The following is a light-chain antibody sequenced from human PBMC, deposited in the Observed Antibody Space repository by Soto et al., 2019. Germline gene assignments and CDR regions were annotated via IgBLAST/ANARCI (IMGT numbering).Light chain of an antibody. CDR2: GAS. V-gene: IGKV3-15*01. CDR1: RTVSNR. J-gene: IGKJ4*01. CDR3: QQYYHWPVT. Sequence: EILMTQSPDTLSVSPGERVTLSCRASRTVSNRLAWYQHKPGQAPRLLISGASTGATGIPPRFRGSGSGTEFTLTVDNLQSEDIAIYYCQQYYHWPVTFGGGTKVEIK.